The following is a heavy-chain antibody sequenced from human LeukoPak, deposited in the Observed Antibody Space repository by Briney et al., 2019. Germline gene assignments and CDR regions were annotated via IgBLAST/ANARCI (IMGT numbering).Heavy chain of an antibody. CDR3: ARALGYNYGYSLCFDY. J-gene: IGHJ4*02. D-gene: IGHD5-18*01. CDR1: GFTFSSYS. V-gene: IGHV3-21*01. Sequence: GGSLRLSCAASGFTFSSYSMNWVRQAPGKGLEWVSSISSSRSYIYYADSVKGRFTISRDNAKNSLYLQMNSLRAEDTAVYYCARALGYNYGYSLCFDYWGQGTLVSAPS. CDR2: ISSSRSYI.